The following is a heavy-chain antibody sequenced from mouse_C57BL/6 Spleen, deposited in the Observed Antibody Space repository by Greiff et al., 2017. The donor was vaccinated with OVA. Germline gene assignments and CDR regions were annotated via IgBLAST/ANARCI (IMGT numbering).Heavy chain of an antibody. CDR2: INPNNGGT. CDR1: GYTFTDYY. Sequence: EVQLQQSGPELVKPGASVKISCKASGYTFTDYYMNWVKQSHGKSLEWIGDINPNNGGTSYNQKFKGKATLTVDKSSSTAYMELRSLTSEDSAVYYCARWLRTGYFDYWGQGTTLTVSS. D-gene: IGHD1-1*01. V-gene: IGHV1-26*01. CDR3: ARWLRTGYFDY. J-gene: IGHJ2*01.